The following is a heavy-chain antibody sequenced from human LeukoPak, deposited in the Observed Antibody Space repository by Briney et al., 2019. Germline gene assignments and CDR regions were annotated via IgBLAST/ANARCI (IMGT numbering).Heavy chain of an antibody. J-gene: IGHJ4*02. CDR2: IKSKTDGGTT. V-gene: IGHV3-15*01. CDR3: TTEVAFGEMAAHFDY. Sequence: GGSLRLSCAASGFTFSNAWMSWVRQAPGKGLEWVGRIKSKTDGGTTDYAAPVKGRFTISRDDSKNTLYLQMNSLKTEDTAVYYCTTEVAFGEMAAHFDYWGQGTLVTVSS. CDR1: GFTFSNAW. D-gene: IGHD3-10*01.